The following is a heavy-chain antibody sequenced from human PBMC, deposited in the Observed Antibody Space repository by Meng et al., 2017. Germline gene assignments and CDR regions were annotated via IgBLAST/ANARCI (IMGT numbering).Heavy chain of an antibody. CDR3: TTDRGRGTVTIAY. D-gene: IGHD4-17*01. J-gene: IGHJ4*02. V-gene: IGHV3-15*01. CDR1: GFTFSNAW. Sequence: VYVVGSGGGLVKPGGSLRLSFDATGFTFSNAWMSWVRQAPGKGLEWVGRIKSKTNGGTTDYAAPVKGRFTISRDDSKDTLYLQMNSLKTEDTAVYYCTTDRGRGTVTIAYWGQGALVTVSS. CDR2: IKSKTNGGTT.